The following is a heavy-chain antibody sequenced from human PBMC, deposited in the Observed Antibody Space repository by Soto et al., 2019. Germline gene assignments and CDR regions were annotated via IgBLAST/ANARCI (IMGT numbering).Heavy chain of an antibody. V-gene: IGHV4-61*01. CDR3: ARDEDGYNY. D-gene: IGHD5-12*01. CDR1: GGSVSSGSYY. Sequence: QVQLQESGPGLVKPSETLSLTCTVSGGSVSSGSYYWSWIRQPPGKGLEWIGYIYSSGGTSYNPSLTSRVTISVDTSKNQFSLKLSSVTAADTAVYYCARDEDGYNYWGQGTLVTVSS. CDR2: IYSSGGT. J-gene: IGHJ4*02.